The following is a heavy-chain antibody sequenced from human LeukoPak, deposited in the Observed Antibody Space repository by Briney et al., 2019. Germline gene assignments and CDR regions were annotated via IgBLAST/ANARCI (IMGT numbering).Heavy chain of an antibody. Sequence: PSETLSLTCAVSGVSFCRYSWTWIRQSPGKGLECIGEINFSGYTKYNPSLKSRVTMSVDTSKNQFSLKLASVTAADTAIYFCARVGSTPAKFDHWGQGTLVTVPS. D-gene: IGHD2-2*01. CDR1: GVSFCRYS. CDR2: INFSGYT. J-gene: IGHJ4*02. V-gene: IGHV4-34*01. CDR3: ARVGSTPAKFDH.